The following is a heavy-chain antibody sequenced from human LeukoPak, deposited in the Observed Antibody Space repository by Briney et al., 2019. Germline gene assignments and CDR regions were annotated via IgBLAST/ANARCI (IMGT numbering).Heavy chain of an antibody. CDR2: ISYDGSNK. J-gene: IGHJ6*02. D-gene: IGHD6-19*01. CDR3: AKEAGQYYYYGMDV. V-gene: IGHV3-30*18. Sequence: PGGSLRLSRAASGFTFSSSGMHWVRQAPGKGLEWVAVISYDGSNKYYADSVKGRFAISRDNSKNTLYVQMNSLRAEDAAVYYCAKEAGQYYYYGMDVWGQGTTVTVSS. CDR1: GFTFSSSG.